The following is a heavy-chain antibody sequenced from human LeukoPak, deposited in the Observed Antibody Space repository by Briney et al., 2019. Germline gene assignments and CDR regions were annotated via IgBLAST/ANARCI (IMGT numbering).Heavy chain of an antibody. D-gene: IGHD2-8*01. J-gene: IGHJ4*02. CDR2: IKEDGTRK. CDR3: AKDLRPDGVDNFDH. CDR1: GFTFSSHW. Sequence: GGSLRLSCAASGFTFSSHWMTWVRQAPGKGLEWVANIKEDGTRKNYMDSVKGRFTISRDNSKNTVYLQMNSLRVEDTAIYYCAKDLRPDGVDNFDHWGQGILVTVSS. V-gene: IGHV3-7*03.